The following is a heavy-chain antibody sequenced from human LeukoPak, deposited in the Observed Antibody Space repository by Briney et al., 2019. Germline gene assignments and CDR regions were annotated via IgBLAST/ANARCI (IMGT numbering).Heavy chain of an antibody. CDR1: GFTFSSYS. J-gene: IGHJ5*02. CDR2: ISSSSSTI. D-gene: IGHD5-12*01. CDR3: ARSRVATIWDHNWFDP. Sequence: GGSLRLSCAASGFTFSSYSMNWVRQAPGKGLEWVSYISSSSSTIYYADSVKGRFTISRDNAKNSLYLQMNSLRDEDTAVYYCARSRVATIWDHNWFDPWGQGTLVTVSS. V-gene: IGHV3-48*02.